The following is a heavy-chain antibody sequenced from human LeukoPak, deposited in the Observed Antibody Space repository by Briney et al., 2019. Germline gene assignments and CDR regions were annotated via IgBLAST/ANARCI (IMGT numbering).Heavy chain of an antibody. D-gene: IGHD4-17*01. CDR3: ATPTYDYGNYYFDY. CDR1: GGTFISYA. CDR2: IIPIFGTA. Sequence: SVKVSCKASGGTFISYAISWVRQAPGQGLEWMGGIIPIFGTANYAQKFQGRVTITADESTSTAYMELSSLRSEDTAVYYCATPTYDYGNYYFDYWGQGTLVTVSS. J-gene: IGHJ4*02. V-gene: IGHV1-69*13.